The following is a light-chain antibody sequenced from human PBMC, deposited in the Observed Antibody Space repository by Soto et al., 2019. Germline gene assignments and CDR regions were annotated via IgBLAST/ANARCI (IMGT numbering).Light chain of an antibody. CDR3: CSYGGSFPYV. Sequence: QSVLTQPPSVSGSPGQSVTISCTGTSSDVGGYDYVSWYQQHPGKAPKLLIYDVTKRPSGVPDRFSGSKSGNTASLTISGLQAEGEADFFCCSYGGSFPYVFGTGTRSPS. V-gene: IGLV2-11*01. CDR1: SSDVGGYDY. J-gene: IGLJ1*01. CDR2: DVT.